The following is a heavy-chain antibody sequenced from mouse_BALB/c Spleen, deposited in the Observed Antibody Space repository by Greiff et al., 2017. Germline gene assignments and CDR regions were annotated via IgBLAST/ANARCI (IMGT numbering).Heavy chain of an antibody. J-gene: IGHJ4*01. V-gene: IGHV5-17*02. CDR3: ARPRDYAMDY. CDR1: GFTFSSFG. Sequence: EVKLVESGGGLVKPGGSLKLSCAASGFTFSSFGMHWVRQAPEKGLEWVAYISSGSSTIYYADTVKGRFTFSRDNPKNTQYLQMTSLRSEDTAMYYCARPRDYAMDYWGQGTSVTVSS. CDR2: ISSGSSTI.